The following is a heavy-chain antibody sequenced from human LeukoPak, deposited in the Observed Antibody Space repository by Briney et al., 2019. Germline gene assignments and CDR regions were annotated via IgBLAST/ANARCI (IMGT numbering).Heavy chain of an antibody. V-gene: IGHV3-48*03. CDR3: ARGLWFGELPIDY. J-gene: IGHJ4*02. D-gene: IGHD3-10*01. Sequence: PGGSXXLSCVASGFTFSDYEMNWVRQAPGKGLEWMSYIRNSGTTTYYADSVKGRFTISRDNAKNSLYLQMNSLRAEDTALYYCARGLWFGELPIDYWGQGTLVTVSS. CDR2: IRNSGTTT. CDR1: GFTFSDYE.